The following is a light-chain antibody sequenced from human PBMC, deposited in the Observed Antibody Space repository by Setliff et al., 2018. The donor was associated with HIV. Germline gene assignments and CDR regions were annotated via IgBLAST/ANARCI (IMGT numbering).Light chain of an antibody. J-gene: IGLJ3*02. V-gene: IGLV2-23*02. CDR2: DVT. CDR3: CSYAGADTWM. Sequence: QSVLTQPASVSGSPGQSITISCTGSSSDIGDYESVSWYQQHPGEVPKLMVYDVTKRPSGVSDRFSASKSGNTASLTISGLQADDEAHYYCCSYAGADTWMFGGGTKVTV. CDR1: SSDIGDYES.